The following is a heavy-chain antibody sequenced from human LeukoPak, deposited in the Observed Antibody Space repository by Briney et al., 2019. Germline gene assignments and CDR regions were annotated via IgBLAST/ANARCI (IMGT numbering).Heavy chain of an antibody. D-gene: IGHD3-10*01. CDR1: GFTFSSYE. CDR2: ISSSSSYI. J-gene: IGHJ5*02. V-gene: IGHV3-21*04. CDR3: ARGLWFETVNWFDP. Sequence: GGSLRLSCAASGFTFSSYEMNWVCQAPGKGLEWVSSISSSSSYIYYADSVKGRFTISRDNAKNSLYLQMNSLRAEDTAVYYCARGLWFETVNWFDPWGQGTLVTVSS.